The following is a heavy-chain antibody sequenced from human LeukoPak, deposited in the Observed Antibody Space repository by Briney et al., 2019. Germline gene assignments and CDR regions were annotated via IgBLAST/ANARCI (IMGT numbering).Heavy chain of an antibody. J-gene: IGHJ6*04. CDR3: AGAGIVVVPAAHTLDV. CDR2: ISYDGSNK. Sequence: GGSLRLSCAASGFTFSSYAMLWVRQAPGKGLEWVAVISYDGSNKYYADSVKGRFTISRDNSKNTLYLQMNSLRAEDTAVYYCAGAGIVVVPAAHTLDVWGKGITVTVSS. V-gene: IGHV3-30*01. D-gene: IGHD2-2*01. CDR1: GFTFSSYA.